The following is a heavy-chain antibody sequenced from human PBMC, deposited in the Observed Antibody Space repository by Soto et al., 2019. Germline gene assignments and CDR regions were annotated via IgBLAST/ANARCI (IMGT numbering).Heavy chain of an antibody. Sequence: PGGSLRLSCAASGFTFSTYSMNWVRQAPGKGLEWVSYISSRSNTIYYADSVKGRFTISRDNAKNSLYLQMNSLRAEDTAVYYCARESGWYIDYWGQGTLVTVSS. V-gene: IGHV3-48*01. CDR3: ARESGWYIDY. J-gene: IGHJ4*02. CDR2: ISSRSNTI. D-gene: IGHD6-19*01. CDR1: GFTFSTYS.